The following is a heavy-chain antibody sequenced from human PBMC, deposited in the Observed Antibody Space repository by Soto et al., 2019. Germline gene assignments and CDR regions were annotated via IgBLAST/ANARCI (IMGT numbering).Heavy chain of an antibody. D-gene: IGHD6-13*01. CDR1: GGSISSGGYY. J-gene: IGHJ3*02. V-gene: IGHV4-31*01. CDR2: IDYSGST. CDR3: ARATLQRGHLVSDAFVI. Sequence: QVQLQESGPGLVKPSQTLSLTGTVSGGSISSGGYYWSCILQHPGKGLEWIGYIDYSGSTYYNPSLKRLVTISVDTSKNQFSLKLSSVTDADTAVYYWARATLQRGHLVSDAFVIWGQGTMVTVSS.